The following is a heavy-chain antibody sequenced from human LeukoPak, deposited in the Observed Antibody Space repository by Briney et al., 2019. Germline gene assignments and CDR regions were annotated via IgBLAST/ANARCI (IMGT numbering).Heavy chain of an antibody. D-gene: IGHD3-10*01. V-gene: IGHV4-59*01. CDR2: ISHTGTT. J-gene: IGHJ5*02. CDR3: ASGRDWFDP. CDR1: GGSISSYS. Sequence: SETLSLTCIVSGGSISSYSWNWIRQSPGKGLEWIGYISHTGTTSYNSSLKSRVTISVDTSKNQFSLKLSSVTAADTAVYYCASGRDWFDPWGQGTLVTVSS.